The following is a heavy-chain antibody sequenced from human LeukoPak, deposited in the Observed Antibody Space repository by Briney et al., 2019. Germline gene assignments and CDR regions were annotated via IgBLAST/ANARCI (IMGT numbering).Heavy chain of an antibody. J-gene: IGHJ5*02. D-gene: IGHD3-10*01. CDR1: GYTFTSYG. Sequence: GASVRVSCKASGYTFTSYGISWVRQAPGHGLEWMGWISAYNGNTNYAQKLQGRVTMTTDTSTSTAYMELRSLRSDDTAVYYCARDRRSGGLKGSNWFDPWGQGTLVTVSS. V-gene: IGHV1-18*04. CDR3: ARDRRSGGLKGSNWFDP. CDR2: ISAYNGNT.